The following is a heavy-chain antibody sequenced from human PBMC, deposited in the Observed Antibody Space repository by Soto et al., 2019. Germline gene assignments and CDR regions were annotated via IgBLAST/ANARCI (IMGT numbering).Heavy chain of an antibody. V-gene: IGHV3-21*01. CDR3: ARTPSQSRDGYSDFDP. J-gene: IGHJ5*02. CDR2: ISSSSYI. Sequence: GGSLRLSCAASGFTFSSYSMNWVRQAPGKGLEWVSSISSSSYIYYADSVKGRFTISRDNAKNSLYLQMNSLRAEDTAVYYCARTPSQSRDGYSDFDPWGQGTLVTVSS. D-gene: IGHD4-17*01. CDR1: GFTFSSYS.